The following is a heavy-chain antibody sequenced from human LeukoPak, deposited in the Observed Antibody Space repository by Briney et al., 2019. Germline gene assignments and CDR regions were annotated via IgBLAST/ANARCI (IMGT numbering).Heavy chain of an antibody. D-gene: IGHD6-19*01. CDR1: GDSISGSGCY. J-gene: IGHJ5*02. CDR2: IHSGGTT. V-gene: IGHV4-39*07. Sequence: SETLSLTCTVSGDSISGSGCYWAWIRQSPRKGLEWIASIHSGGTTYYNPSFQSRVTISVDTSNNQFSLRLSSVTAADTALYYCARGLGYKSGQNWFDPWGQGTLVTVSS. CDR3: ARGLGYKSGQNWFDP.